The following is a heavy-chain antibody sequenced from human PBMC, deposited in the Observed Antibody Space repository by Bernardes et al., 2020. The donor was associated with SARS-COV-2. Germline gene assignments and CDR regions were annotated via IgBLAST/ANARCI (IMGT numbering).Heavy chain of an antibody. CDR1: GFSFSEYA. J-gene: IGHJ4*02. Sequence: GGSLRLSCEASGFSFSEYAMNWVRQAPGTGLEWLSYISSRSTTIYVADTVKGRFAISRDNAKNSVYLQMNSLRAEDTAVYYCARGRGAVAPMDHWGQGTLVTGSS. CDR2: ISSRSTTI. D-gene: IGHD1-26*01. CDR3: ARGRGAVAPMDH. V-gene: IGHV3-48*01.